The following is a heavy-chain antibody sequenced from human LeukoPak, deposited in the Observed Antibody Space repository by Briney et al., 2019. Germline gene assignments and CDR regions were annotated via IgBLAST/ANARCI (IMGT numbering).Heavy chain of an antibody. CDR1: GFTFSSYG. V-gene: IGHV3-30*02. J-gene: IGHJ6*03. CDR3: AKDLRYGRFLVMDV. D-gene: IGHD3-3*01. CDR2: IRYEGSNK. Sequence: GGSLRLSCAASGFTFSSYGMHWVRQAPGKGLEWVAFIRYEGSNKYYADSVKGRFTISRDNSKNTQYLQMNSLRAEDTAVYYCAKDLRYGRFLVMDVWGKGTTVTVS.